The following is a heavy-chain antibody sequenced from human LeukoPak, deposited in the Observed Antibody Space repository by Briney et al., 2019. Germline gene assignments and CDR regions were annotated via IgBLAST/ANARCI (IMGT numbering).Heavy chain of an antibody. CDR1: GFTFSAFS. CDR2: ISSSSGTI. V-gene: IGHV3-48*02. J-gene: IGHJ4*02. Sequence: GGSLRLSCAASGFTFSAFSINWVRQAPGKGLEWVSYISSSSGTIYYADSVKGRFTISRDNAKNSLYLQMNSLRDEDTAVYYCARVGVEGVTTGCSFDYWGQGTLVTVSS. D-gene: IGHD4-17*01. CDR3: ARVGVEGVTTGCSFDY.